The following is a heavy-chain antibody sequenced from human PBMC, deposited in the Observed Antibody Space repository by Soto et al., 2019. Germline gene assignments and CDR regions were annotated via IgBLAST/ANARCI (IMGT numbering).Heavy chain of an antibody. CDR2: IYYRGNT. Sequence: QVQLQESGPGLVKPSETLSLTCTVSGGSIGTYYWSWIRQPPGKGLEWIGYIYYRGNTDYNPSLKSRVTISLETPKNQFSLKLSSVTAAAPAVYYCARHPGYYDILTGYTTYYFDYWGQGILVTVSS. CDR3: ARHPGYYDILTGYTTYYFDY. CDR1: GGSIGTYY. J-gene: IGHJ4*02. D-gene: IGHD3-9*01. V-gene: IGHV4-59*08.